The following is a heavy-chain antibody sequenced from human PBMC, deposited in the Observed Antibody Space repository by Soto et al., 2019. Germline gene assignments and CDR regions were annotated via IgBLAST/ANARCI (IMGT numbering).Heavy chain of an antibody. V-gene: IGHV3-23*01. CDR3: ARRAFGSSRAFDI. J-gene: IGHJ3*02. D-gene: IGHD6-6*01. Sequence: VQLLESGGGLVQPGGSLRLSCAASGFAFSSYPMSWVRQAPEKGLEWVSGISDSGGITYNADSVKGRFTISRDNSKNTLYLQMNSLRAEDTAVYYCARRAFGSSRAFDIWCQGTMVTVSS. CDR1: GFAFSSYP. CDR2: ISDSGGIT.